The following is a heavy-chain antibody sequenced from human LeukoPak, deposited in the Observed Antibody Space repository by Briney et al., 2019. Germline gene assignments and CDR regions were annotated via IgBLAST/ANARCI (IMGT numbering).Heavy chain of an antibody. V-gene: IGHV3-23*01. CDR2: IRACGGGT. CDR1: GLPFSSYA. J-gene: IGHJ4*02. Sequence: PGGSLRLFCGASGLPFSSYALSWARHAPGKGLEWVSAIRACGGGTYYADCVKGRFTISRDNSKNTLYLQMNSLRAEDTAVYYCAKDPHYYGSGTYSGYWGQGTLVTVSS. CDR3: AKDPHYYGSGTYSGY. D-gene: IGHD3-10*01.